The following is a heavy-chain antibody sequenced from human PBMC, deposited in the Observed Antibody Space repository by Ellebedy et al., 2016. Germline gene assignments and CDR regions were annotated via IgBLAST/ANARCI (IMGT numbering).Heavy chain of an antibody. J-gene: IGHJ4*02. V-gene: IGHV5-51*01. CDR3: ARHLVRYFDWLPTHVDY. D-gene: IGHD3-9*01. CDR2: IYPGDSDT. Sequence: GESLKISXKGSGYSFTSYWIGWVRQMPGKGLEWMGIIYPGDSDTRYSPSFQGQVTISADKSISTAYLQWSSLKASDTAMYYCARHLVRYFDWLPTHVDYWGQGTLVTVSS. CDR1: GYSFTSYW.